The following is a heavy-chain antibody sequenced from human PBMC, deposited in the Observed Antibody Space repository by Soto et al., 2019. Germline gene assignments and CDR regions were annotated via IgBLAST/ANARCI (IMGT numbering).Heavy chain of an antibody. Sequence: PWGSLRLSCSASGFTFTKAWLGWVRLAPGKGLEWVGRIKSKTDGGTTDYAAPVRGRFTISRDDSKNTVYLQMSSLKTEDTAVYYCTTDGGIAVRPLFDYWGQGTLVTVSS. CDR3: TTDGGIAVRPLFDY. CDR1: GFTFTKAW. J-gene: IGHJ4*02. D-gene: IGHD6-6*01. CDR2: IKSKTDGGTT. V-gene: IGHV3-15*01.